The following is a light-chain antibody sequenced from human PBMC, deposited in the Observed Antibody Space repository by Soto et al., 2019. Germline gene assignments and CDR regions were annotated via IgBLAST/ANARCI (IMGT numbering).Light chain of an antibody. CDR3: QQSYSTPR. Sequence: DIQMTQSPSTLSASVGDRVTITCRASQGVVRWLAWYQQKPGKAPKLLIYDASSLESGVPSRFSGSGFGTEFSLTISSLQPEDFATYYCQQSYSTPRFGQGTKVDIK. J-gene: IGKJ1*01. CDR1: QGVVRW. CDR2: DAS. V-gene: IGKV1-5*01.